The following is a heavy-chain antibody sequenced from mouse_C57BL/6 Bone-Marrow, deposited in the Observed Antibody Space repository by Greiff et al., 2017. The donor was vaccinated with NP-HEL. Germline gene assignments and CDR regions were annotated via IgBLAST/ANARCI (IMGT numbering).Heavy chain of an antibody. CDR2: INPSTGGT. V-gene: IGHV1-42*01. Sequence: VQLQQSGPELVKPGASVKISCKASGYSFTGYYMNWVKQSPEKSLEWIGEINPSTGGTTYNQKFKAKATLTVDKSSSTAYMQLKSLTSEDSAVYYCAKRDYCGRSPDWYVDVWGTGTTVTVSA. D-gene: IGHD1-1*01. CDR3: AKRDYCGRSPDWYVDV. CDR1: GYSFTGYY. J-gene: IGHJ1*03.